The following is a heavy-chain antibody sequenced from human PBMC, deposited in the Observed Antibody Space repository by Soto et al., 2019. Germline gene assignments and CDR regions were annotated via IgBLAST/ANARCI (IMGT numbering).Heavy chain of an antibody. CDR1: GGTFSSYA. J-gene: IGHJ4*02. CDR2: IIPIFGTA. V-gene: IGHV1-69*13. D-gene: IGHD3-22*01. Sequence: ASGKVSCKASGGTFSSYAISWVRQAPGQGLEWMGGIIPIFGTANYAQKFQGRVTITADESTSTAYMELSSLRSEDTAVYYCARERRYYDSSGYFDYWGQGTLVTVSS. CDR3: ARERRYYDSSGYFDY.